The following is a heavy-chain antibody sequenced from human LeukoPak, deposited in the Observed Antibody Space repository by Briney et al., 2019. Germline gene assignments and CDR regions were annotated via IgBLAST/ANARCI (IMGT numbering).Heavy chain of an antibody. Sequence: GESLKISCKGSGYSFTSYWIGWMRQMPGKGLERIGIIYPGDSDTRYSPSFQGQVIISADKSISTAYLQWSSLKASDSAMYYCATGGYYDSSGYYPEYFQHWGQGTLVTVSS. CDR1: GYSFTSYW. V-gene: IGHV5-51*01. CDR2: IYPGDSDT. J-gene: IGHJ1*01. CDR3: ATGGYYDSSGYYPEYFQH. D-gene: IGHD3-22*01.